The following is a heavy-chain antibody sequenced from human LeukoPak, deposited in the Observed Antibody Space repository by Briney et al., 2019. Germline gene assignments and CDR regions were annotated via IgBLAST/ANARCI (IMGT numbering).Heavy chain of an antibody. J-gene: IGHJ4*02. V-gene: IGHV3-23*01. CDR1: GITLSNYG. D-gene: IGHD3-10*01. CDR3: AKRGIVIRAVIIVGFHKEAYYFDY. Sequence: PGGSLRLSCAAPGITLSNYGMSWVRQAPGKGLEWVAGISDSGGSTNYADSVKGRFTISRDNPKNTRYLQMNSLRAEDTAVYFCAKRGIVIRAVIIVGFHKEAYYFDYWGQGALVTVSS. CDR2: ISDSGGST.